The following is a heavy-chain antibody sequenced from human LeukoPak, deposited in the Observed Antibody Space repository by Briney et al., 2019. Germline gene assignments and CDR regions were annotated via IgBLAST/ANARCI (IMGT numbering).Heavy chain of an antibody. CDR2: INTDGSST. CDR3: ARERDFYDFWSGYDIL. CDR1: GFTFSSYW. J-gene: IGHJ4*02. D-gene: IGHD3-3*01. V-gene: IGHV3-74*01. Sequence: PGGSLRLSCAASGFTFSSYWMHWVRQAPGKGLVWVSRINTDGSSTSYADSVKGRFTISRGNAKNTLYLQMNSLRAEDTAVYYCARERDFYDFWSGYDILGGQGTLVTVSS.